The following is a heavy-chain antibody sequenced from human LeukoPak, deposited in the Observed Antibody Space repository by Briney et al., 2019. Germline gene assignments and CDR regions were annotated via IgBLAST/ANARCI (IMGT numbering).Heavy chain of an antibody. V-gene: IGHV3-66*01. D-gene: IGHD3-10*01. CDR2: IYSGGST. J-gene: IGHJ6*02. Sequence: GGSLRLSCAASGFTFSSYAMSWVRQAPGKGLEWVSVIYSGGSTYYADSVKGRFTISRDNSKNTLYLQMNSLRAEDTAVYYCARDSVASGSYRNYYYYYGMDVWGQGTTVTVSS. CDR3: ARDSVASGSYRNYYYYYGMDV. CDR1: GFTFSSYA.